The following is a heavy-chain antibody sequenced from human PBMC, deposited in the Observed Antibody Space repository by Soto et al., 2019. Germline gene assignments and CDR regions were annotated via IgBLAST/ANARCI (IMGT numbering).Heavy chain of an antibody. D-gene: IGHD3-22*01. CDR1: GFTFSSYG. V-gene: IGHV3-30*03. J-gene: IGHJ4*02. Sequence: QVQLVESGGGVVQPGRSLRLSCAASGFTFSSYGMHWVRQAPGKGLEWVAVISYDGNNKYYADSVKGRFTISRDNSKNTLYLQMNSLRPEDTAVYYCAGGYYFGDYWGQGTLVTVSS. CDR3: AGGYYFGDY. CDR2: ISYDGNNK.